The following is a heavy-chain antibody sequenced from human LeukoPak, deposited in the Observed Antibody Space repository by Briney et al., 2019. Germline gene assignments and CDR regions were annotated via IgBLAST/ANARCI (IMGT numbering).Heavy chain of an antibody. V-gene: IGHV3-11*04. J-gene: IGHJ4*02. Sequence: ADSEKGRFTISRDNAKNSLFLQMNSLKAEDTAVYYCAKDPHKPHGGSTEDYWGQGTLVTVSS. D-gene: IGHD2-15*01. CDR3: AKDPHKPHGGSTEDY.